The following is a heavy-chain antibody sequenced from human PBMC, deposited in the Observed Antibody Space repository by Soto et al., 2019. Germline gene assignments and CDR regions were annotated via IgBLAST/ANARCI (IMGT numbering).Heavy chain of an antibody. Sequence: QVQLVQSGAEVKKPGASVKVSCKTSDYTFTNYDVTWVRQAPGQGLEWMGWVSAYNGNTNYAQKLQGRVTMTTDTSTSTADMKLRSLGSDAAALCSCARSPSFTFREYSPPIDYWGQGPLVTVSS. CDR1: DYTFTNYD. D-gene: IGHD2-15*01. V-gene: IGHV1-18*01. CDR3: ARSPSFTFREYSPPIDY. CDR2: VSAYNGNT. J-gene: IGHJ4*02.